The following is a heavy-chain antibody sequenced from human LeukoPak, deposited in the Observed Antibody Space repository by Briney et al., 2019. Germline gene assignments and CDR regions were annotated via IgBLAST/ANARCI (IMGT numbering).Heavy chain of an antibody. J-gene: IGHJ4*02. CDR3: ARDPYGDAY. Sequence: GGSLRLSCAASGFTFSTYSMHGVRQAPGKGLEWVSSISGSSSYIYYADSGKGRFIISRDNAKNSLYLQMNSLRAEDTAVYYCARDPYGDAYWGQGTLVTVSS. D-gene: IGHD4-17*01. CDR2: ISGSSSYI. V-gene: IGHV3-21*01. CDR1: GFTFSTYS.